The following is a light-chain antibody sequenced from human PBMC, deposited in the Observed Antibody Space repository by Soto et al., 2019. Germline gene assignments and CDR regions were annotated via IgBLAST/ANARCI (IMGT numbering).Light chain of an antibody. Sequence: DIQMTQSPSTLSASVGDRVTIICRASQSISSWLAWYQQKSGKAPKLLIYKASSLESGVPSRFSGSGSGTEFTLTISSLQPDDFATYYCRQYNDYPLTFGGGTRVEIK. V-gene: IGKV1-5*03. CDR3: RQYNDYPLT. J-gene: IGKJ4*01. CDR2: KAS. CDR1: QSISSW.